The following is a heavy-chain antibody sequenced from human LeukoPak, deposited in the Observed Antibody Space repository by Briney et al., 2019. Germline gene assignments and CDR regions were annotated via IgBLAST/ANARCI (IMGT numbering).Heavy chain of an antibody. CDR1: GFTFTSSA. CDR3: AAIYCSGGSCYSGMTYFQH. V-gene: IGHV1-58*01. CDR2: IVVGSGNT. J-gene: IGHJ1*01. D-gene: IGHD2-15*01. Sequence: SVKVSCKASGFTFTSSAVQWVRQARGQRLEWIGWIVVGSGNTDYAQKFQERVTITRGMSTSTVYMDLSSLRSEDTAVYYCAAIYCSGGSCYSGMTYFQHWGQGTLVTVSS.